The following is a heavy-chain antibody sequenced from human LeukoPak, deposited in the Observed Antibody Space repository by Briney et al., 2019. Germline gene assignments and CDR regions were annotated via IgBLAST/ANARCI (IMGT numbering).Heavy chain of an antibody. D-gene: IGHD5-18*01. CDR2: MNPNSGNT. CDR3: VRIQPGPDCMDV. Sequence: ASVKVSCKASGYTFTSYDINWVRQATGQGLEWMGWMNPNSGNTGYAQKFQGRVTITRNTSISTAYMELSSLRSEDTAVYYCVRIQPGPDCMDVWGKGTTVTVSS. CDR1: GYTFTSYD. J-gene: IGHJ6*03. V-gene: IGHV1-8*03.